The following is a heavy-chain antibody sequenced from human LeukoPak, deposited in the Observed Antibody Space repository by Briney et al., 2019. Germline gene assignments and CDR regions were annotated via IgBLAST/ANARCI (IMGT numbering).Heavy chain of an antibody. CDR2: IRYDGTNK. V-gene: IGHV3-30*02. Sequence: PGGSLRLSCAASGFTFSSFGIHWVRQAPGRGLEWVAFIRYDGTNKYYADSVKGRFTISRDNSKNTLYLQMISLRAEDTALYYCAKDENYYDSGGSLGYWGQGTLVTVSS. J-gene: IGHJ4*02. CDR3: AKDENYYDSGGSLGY. CDR1: GFTFSSFG. D-gene: IGHD3-22*01.